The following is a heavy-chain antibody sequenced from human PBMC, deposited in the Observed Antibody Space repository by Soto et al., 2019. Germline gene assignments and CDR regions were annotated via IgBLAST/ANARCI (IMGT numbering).Heavy chain of an antibody. Sequence: PSETLSLTCTVCGGSISSYYCSWIRQPPWKGLEWIGYIYYSGITNYNPSLKSRVTISVDTSKNQFSLKLSSVTAADTAVYYCARVVLVDSSGYWDPHFDYFGQRTLVTFSS. CDR3: ARVVLVDSSGYWDPHFDY. V-gene: IGHV4-59*01. CDR2: IYYSGIT. J-gene: IGHJ4*02. CDR1: GGSISSYY. D-gene: IGHD3-22*01.